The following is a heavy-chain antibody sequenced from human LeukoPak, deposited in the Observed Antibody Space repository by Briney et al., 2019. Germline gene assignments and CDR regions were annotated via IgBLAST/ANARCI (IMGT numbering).Heavy chain of an antibody. CDR3: ARVAWVAGTRWFDP. J-gene: IGHJ5*02. V-gene: IGHV3-21*01. D-gene: IGHD6-19*01. CDR1: GFTFSSYS. Sequence: GGSLRLSCAASGFTFSSYSMNWVRQAPGKGLEWVSSISSSSSYIYYADSVKGRFTISRDNAKNSLYLQMNSLRAEDTAVYYCARVAWVAGTRWFDPWGQGTLVTVSS. CDR2: ISSSSSYI.